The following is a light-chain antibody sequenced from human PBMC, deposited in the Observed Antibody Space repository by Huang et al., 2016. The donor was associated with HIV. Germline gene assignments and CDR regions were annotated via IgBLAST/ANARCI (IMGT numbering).Light chain of an antibody. V-gene: IGKV3-11*01. J-gene: IGKJ5*01. CDR2: DAS. CDR3: QQRSNWLIT. Sequence: EIVLTQSPATLSLSPGERATRSCRASQSVSSYLAWYQQKPGQAPRLLIYDASNRATVIPARFSGSGSGTDFTLTISSLEPEDFAVYYCQQRSNWLITFGQGTRLEIK. CDR1: QSVSSY.